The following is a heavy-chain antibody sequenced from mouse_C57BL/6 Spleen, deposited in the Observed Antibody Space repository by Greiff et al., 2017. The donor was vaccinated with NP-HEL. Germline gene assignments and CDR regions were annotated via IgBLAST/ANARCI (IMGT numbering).Heavy chain of an antibody. CDR3: ARRDYCGSSYWYFDV. D-gene: IGHD1-1*01. J-gene: IGHJ1*03. Sequence: QVQLKEPGAELVRPGTSVKLSCKASGYTFTSYWMHWVKQRPGQGLEWIGVIDPSDSYTNYNQKFKGKATLTVDTSSSTAYMQLSSLTSEDSAVYYCARRDYCGSSYWYFDVWGTGTTVTVSS. V-gene: IGHV1-59*01. CDR1: GYTFTSYW. CDR2: IDPSDSYT.